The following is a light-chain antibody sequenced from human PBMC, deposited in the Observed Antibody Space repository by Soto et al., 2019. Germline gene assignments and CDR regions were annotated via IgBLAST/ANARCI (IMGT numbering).Light chain of an antibody. V-gene: IGLV1-40*01. CDR2: ANT. CDR3: QSHDSSLRWV. Sequence: QAVVTQPPSVSGAPGQRVTISCIGSSSNIGAGFDVQWYQQLPGTAPKLLIYANTNRPSGVPDRFSGSKSGTSASLAITGLQAEDEADYYCQSHDSSLRWVFAGGTKVTVL. CDR1: SSNIGAGFD. J-gene: IGLJ2*01.